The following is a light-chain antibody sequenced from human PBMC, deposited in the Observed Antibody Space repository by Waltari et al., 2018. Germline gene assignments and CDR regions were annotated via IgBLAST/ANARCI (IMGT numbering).Light chain of an antibody. CDR1: HTVSRF. CDR3: QKYDRLPAT. J-gene: IGKJ1*01. V-gene: IGKV3-20*01. Sequence: SPGERGAPSGKTSHTVSRFLAWHQQKPGQAPRLLIYGASTRATGIPDRFSGSGSETDFSLTISRLEPEDFAVYYCQKYDRLPATFGQGTKVEIK. CDR2: GAS.